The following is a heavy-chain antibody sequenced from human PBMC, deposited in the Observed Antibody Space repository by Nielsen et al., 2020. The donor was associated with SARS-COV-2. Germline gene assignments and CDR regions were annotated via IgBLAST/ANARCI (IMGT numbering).Heavy chain of an antibody. J-gene: IGHJ5*02. V-gene: IGHV3-11*01. Sequence: GESLKIPCVVSGFSFSDYSMSWIRQAPGKGLEWVSYISRSGSIIQHADSVKGRFTISRDNAKNSLHLQMDNLRVEDTAVYYCAGPASWGQGTLVTVSS. D-gene: IGHD2-2*01. CDR3: AGPAS. CDR1: GFSFSDYS. CDR2: ISRSGSII.